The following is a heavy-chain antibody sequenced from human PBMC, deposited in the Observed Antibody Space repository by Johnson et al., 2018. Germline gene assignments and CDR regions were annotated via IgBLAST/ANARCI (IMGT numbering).Heavy chain of an antibody. V-gene: IGHV3-21*01. Sequence: VQLVESGGGLVKPGGSLRLSCEASGFVFSHHTMQWVRQAQGKGLEWVASISSGSSSVYYADALKGRFAISRDNAKNSLYLQMTSLRAEDTAVYYCAREGIAAARHSYFLDFWGQGSLVTVSS. D-gene: IGHD6-13*01. CDR2: ISSGSSSV. CDR1: GFVFSHHT. CDR3: AREGIAAARHSYFLDF. J-gene: IGHJ4*02.